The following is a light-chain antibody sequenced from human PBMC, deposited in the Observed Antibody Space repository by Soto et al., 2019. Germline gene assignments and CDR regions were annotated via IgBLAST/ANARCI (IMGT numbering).Light chain of an antibody. CDR1: TGAVTSSHY. V-gene: IGLV7-46*01. CDR3: LHCYGAAQLV. J-gene: IGLJ2*01. CDR2: DTS. Sequence: QAVVTQEPSLTVSPGGTVTLTCGSSTGAVTSSHYPYWLQQKPGQAPRTLIYDTSNKHSWTPARFSGSLLGGKAALTLSGAQPEDDAEYCCLHCYGAAQLVFGGGTQLTVL.